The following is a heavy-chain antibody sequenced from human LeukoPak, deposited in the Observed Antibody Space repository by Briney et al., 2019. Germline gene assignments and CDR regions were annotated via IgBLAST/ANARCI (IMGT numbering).Heavy chain of an antibody. D-gene: IGHD6-13*01. V-gene: IGHV4-59*01. CDR2: IYYSGST. J-gene: IGHJ6*03. CDR1: GGSISGYH. CDR3: ARDIGLGAAGTYYYYYYYMGV. Sequence: ASETLSLTCTVSGGSISGYHWTWIRQPPGTGLEWIGYIYYSGSTNYNPSLKSRVTISVDTSKNQFSPKLSSVTAADTAVYYCARDIGLGAAGTYYYYYYYMGVWGKGTTVTVSS.